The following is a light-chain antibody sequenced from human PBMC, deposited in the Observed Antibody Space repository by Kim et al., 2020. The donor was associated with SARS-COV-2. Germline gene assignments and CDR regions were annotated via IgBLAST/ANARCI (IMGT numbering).Light chain of an antibody. Sequence: PGKTARMSGWGNNIGSKRVHWYQQKPGQAPVLVIYYDSDRPSGIPERFSGSNSGNTATLTISRVEAGDEADYYCQVWDSSSDHRVFGGGTQLTVL. V-gene: IGLV3-21*04. CDR2: YDS. CDR3: QVWDSSSDHRV. J-gene: IGLJ3*02. CDR1: NIGSKR.